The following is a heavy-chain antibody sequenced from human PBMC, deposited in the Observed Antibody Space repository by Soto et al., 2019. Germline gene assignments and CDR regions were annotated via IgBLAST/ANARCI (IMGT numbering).Heavy chain of an antibody. J-gene: IGHJ6*02. CDR1: GGTFSSYA. Sequence: GASVKVSCKASGGTFSSYAISWVRQAPGQGLEWMGGIIPIFGTANYAQKFQGRVTITADGSTSTAYMELSSLRSEDTAVYYCASGRGYRYGYGYYYYGMDVWGQGTTVTVSS. D-gene: IGHD5-18*01. CDR3: ASGRGYRYGYGYYYYGMDV. V-gene: IGHV1-69*13. CDR2: IIPIFGTA.